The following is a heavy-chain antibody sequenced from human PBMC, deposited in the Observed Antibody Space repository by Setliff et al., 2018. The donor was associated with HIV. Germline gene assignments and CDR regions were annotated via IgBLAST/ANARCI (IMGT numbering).Heavy chain of an antibody. CDR1: GYTFTGYY. Sequence: ASVKVSCKASGYTFTGYYIHWVRRAPGQGLEWMGRINPSSGGTNYAPKFQGRVTMTRDKSISTAYMELSRLRSDDTAMYYCATQRDIVMVPGQGGFDIWAQGTMVTVSS. CDR2: INPSSGGT. J-gene: IGHJ3*02. D-gene: IGHD2-2*01. CDR3: ATQRDIVMVPGQGGFDI. V-gene: IGHV1-2*06.